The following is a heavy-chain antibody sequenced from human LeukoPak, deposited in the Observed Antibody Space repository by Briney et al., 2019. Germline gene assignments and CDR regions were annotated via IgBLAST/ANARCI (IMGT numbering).Heavy chain of an antibody. CDR1: GGSISSYC. CDR2: IYYSGST. J-gene: IGHJ4*02. V-gene: IGHV4-59*01. CDR3: ATDVRGLVPYYFDF. Sequence: SETLSLTCAVSGGSISSYCWNWIRQPPGKGLEWIGYIYYSGSTNYNPSLKSRVTISIDTSKNQLSLQLRSVTAADTAVYYCATDVRGLVPYYFDFWGQGTLVTVSS. D-gene: IGHD3-10*02.